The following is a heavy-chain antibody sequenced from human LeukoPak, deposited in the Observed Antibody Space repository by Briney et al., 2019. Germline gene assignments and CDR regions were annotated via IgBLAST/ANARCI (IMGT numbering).Heavy chain of an antibody. D-gene: IGHD2-2*02. J-gene: IGHJ4*02. CDR2: IYYSGST. CDR3: ARYYCSSTSCYTSRFDS. Sequence: SETLSLTCTVSGGSISSYYWSWIRQPPGKGLEWIGYIYYSGSTYYNPSLKSRVTISVDTSKNQFSLKLSSVTAADTAVYYCARYYCSSTSCYTSRFDSWGLGTLVTVPS. CDR1: GGSISSYY. V-gene: IGHV4-59*01.